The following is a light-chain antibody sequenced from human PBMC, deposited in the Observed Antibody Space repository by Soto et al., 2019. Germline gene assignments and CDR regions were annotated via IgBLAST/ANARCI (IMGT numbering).Light chain of an antibody. CDR1: QDISRY. CDR2: GAS. Sequence: DTQLTQSPSFLSASVGDRVTITCRASQDISRYLGWYQQKPGKAPKLLIYGASTLQSGAPSRFSGSGSGTEFTLTISSLQPEDFATYYCHQVDSYPRTFGQGTKVEIK. J-gene: IGKJ1*01. V-gene: IGKV1-9*01. CDR3: HQVDSYPRT.